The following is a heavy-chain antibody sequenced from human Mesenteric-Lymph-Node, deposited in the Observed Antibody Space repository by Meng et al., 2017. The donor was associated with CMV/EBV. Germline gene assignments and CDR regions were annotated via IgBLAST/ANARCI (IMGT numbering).Heavy chain of an antibody. CDR3: ARHRWGSDSSCFEL. J-gene: IGHJ4*02. Sequence: CAVDGGSFSGYFWTCIRQSPLKGLEWIAEINHSGSTNYNPSLKTRVTISVDTSKNQFSLELNSVTAADTAVYYCARHRWGSDSSCFELWGQGTLVTVSS. CDR2: INHSGST. D-gene: IGHD2-15*01. V-gene: IGHV4-34*01. CDR1: GGSFSGYF.